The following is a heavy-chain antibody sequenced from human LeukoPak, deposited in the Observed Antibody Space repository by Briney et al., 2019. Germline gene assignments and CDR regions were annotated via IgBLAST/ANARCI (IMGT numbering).Heavy chain of an antibody. CDR1: GFTFSSYW. J-gene: IGHJ4*02. Sequence: AGGSLRLSCAASGFTFSSYWIYWVRQAPGKGLVWVSRIKGDGRSTDYADSGKGRFTISRDNAKNTLYLQMNSLRAEDTAVYYCARGQEIVGAYFDYWGQGTLVTVSS. CDR3: ARGQEIVGAYFDY. D-gene: IGHD1-26*01. CDR2: IKGDGRST. V-gene: IGHV3-74*01.